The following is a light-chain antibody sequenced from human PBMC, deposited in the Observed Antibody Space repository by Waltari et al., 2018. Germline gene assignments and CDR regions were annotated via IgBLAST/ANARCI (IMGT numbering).Light chain of an antibody. V-gene: IGLV2-23*01. CDR1: SNDIGLYNL. CDR3: CSYVGLSTYV. J-gene: IGLJ1*01. Sequence: QSALTQPASASGSLGQSITISCTETSNDIGLYNLVSWYQQHPGKAYRLIIYEDTQRPSGVSSRFSGSKSGKTASLTISGLEAEDETDYYCCSYVGLSTYVFGGGTTVTVL. CDR2: EDT.